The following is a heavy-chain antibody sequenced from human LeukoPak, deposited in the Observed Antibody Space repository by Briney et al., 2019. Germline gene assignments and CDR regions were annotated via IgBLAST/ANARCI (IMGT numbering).Heavy chain of an antibody. J-gene: IGHJ4*02. CDR2: IYYSGST. CDR1: GGSISSYY. CDR3: ARDRGDPTFDY. Sequence: PSETLSLTCTVSGGSISSYYWSWIRQPPGKGLEWIGYIYYSGSTNYNPSLKSRVTISVDTSKNQFSLKLSSVTAADTAVYYCARDRGDPTFDYWGQGTLVTVSS. V-gene: IGHV4-59*01. D-gene: IGHD2-21*02.